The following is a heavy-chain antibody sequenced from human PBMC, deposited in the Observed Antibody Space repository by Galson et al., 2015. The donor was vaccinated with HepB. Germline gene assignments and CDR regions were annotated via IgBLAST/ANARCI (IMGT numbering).Heavy chain of an antibody. Sequence: SLRLSCAASGFIFSSYGMHWVRQAPGKGLQWVASIWHDENNKYYGDSVKGRFTISRDNSKNSLYLQMNSLTAEDTAVYYCARDNNPYCSTTSCYWVRWFDPWGQGTLVTVSS. CDR2: IWHDENNK. CDR3: ARDNNPYCSTTSCYWVRWFDP. CDR1: GFIFSSYG. D-gene: IGHD2-2*01. V-gene: IGHV3-33*01. J-gene: IGHJ5*02.